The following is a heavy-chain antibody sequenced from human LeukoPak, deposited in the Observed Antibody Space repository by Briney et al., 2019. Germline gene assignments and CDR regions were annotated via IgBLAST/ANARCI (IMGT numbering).Heavy chain of an antibody. CDR2: ISSDRTTI. D-gene: IGHD3-22*01. J-gene: IGHJ4*02. Sequence: GGSLRLSCAASGFAFSSYTMSWVRQAPGKGLEWVSSISSDRTTIFYADSVKGRFTISRDNAHNSLYLQMSSLRDEDTAVYYCARLGYYYDRSGYYYAFDYWGQGTLVTVSS. CDR1: GFAFSSYT. V-gene: IGHV3-48*02. CDR3: ARLGYYYDRSGYYYAFDY.